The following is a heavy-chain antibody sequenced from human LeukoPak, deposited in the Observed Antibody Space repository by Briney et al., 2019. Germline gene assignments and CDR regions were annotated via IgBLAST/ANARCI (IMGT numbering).Heavy chain of an antibody. CDR3: AKESVVVAAAFDY. J-gene: IGHJ4*02. CDR2: ISYDGSTK. CDR1: GFTFFEYS. Sequence: PGGSLRLSCAASGFTFFEYSMHWVRQAPGKGLEWVALISYDGSTKYYADSVKGRFTISKDNSKNTLYLQMNSLRAEDTAVYYCAKESVVVAAAFDYWGQGTLVTVSS. D-gene: IGHD2-15*01. V-gene: IGHV3-30*18.